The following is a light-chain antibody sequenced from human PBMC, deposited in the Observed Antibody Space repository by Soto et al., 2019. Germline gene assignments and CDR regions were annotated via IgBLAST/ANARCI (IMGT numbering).Light chain of an antibody. V-gene: IGLV2-14*01. CDR1: SSDVGGSNY. CDR2: DVT. Sequence: QSALTQPASVSGSPGQSITISCTGTSSDVGGSNYVSWYQQHPGKAPKLMIYDVTNRPSGVSNRFSGSKSGNTASLTISGLQAEDEADYYCGSYTSNDTLYVFGTGTKLTVL. J-gene: IGLJ1*01. CDR3: GSYTSNDTLYV.